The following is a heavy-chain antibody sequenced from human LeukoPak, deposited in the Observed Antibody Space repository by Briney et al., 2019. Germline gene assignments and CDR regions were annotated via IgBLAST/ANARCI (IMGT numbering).Heavy chain of an antibody. D-gene: IGHD5-12*01. CDR2: IYYSGST. CDR1: GGSISSSSYY. J-gene: IGHJ3*02. Sequence: SETLSLTCTVSGGSISSSSYYWGWIRQPPGKGLEWIGSIYYSGSTYYNPSLKSRVTISVDTSKNQFSLKLSSVTAADTAVYYCARDLVDIVATILRDALDIWGQGTMVTVSS. CDR3: ARDLVDIVATILRDALDI. V-gene: IGHV4-39*07.